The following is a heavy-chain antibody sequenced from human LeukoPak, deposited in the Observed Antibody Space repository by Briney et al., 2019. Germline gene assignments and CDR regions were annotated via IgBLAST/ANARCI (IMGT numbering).Heavy chain of an antibody. CDR2: IYHSGST. CDR3: AREVIGYYGSGSYIGTFDY. Sequence: SETLSLTCTVSGYSISSGYYWGWIRQPPGKGLEWIGSIYHSGSTYYNPSLKSRITISVDTSKNQFSLKLSSVTAADTAVYYCAREVIGYYGSGSYIGTFDYWGQGTLVTVSS. CDR1: GYSISSGYY. J-gene: IGHJ4*02. V-gene: IGHV4-38-2*02. D-gene: IGHD3-10*01.